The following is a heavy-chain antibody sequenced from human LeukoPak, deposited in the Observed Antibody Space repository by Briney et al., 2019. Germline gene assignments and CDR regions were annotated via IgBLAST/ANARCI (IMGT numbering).Heavy chain of an antibody. V-gene: IGHV3-53*01. CDR3: ARDSLSTLVGATL. CDR1: GFTVSSNY. CDR2: IYSGGST. Sequence: GGSLRLSCAASGFTVSSNYTSWVRQAPGKGLEWVSVIYSGGSTYYADSVKGRFTISRDNSKNTLYLQMNSLRAEDAAVYYCARDSLSTLVGATLWGQGTLVTVSS. D-gene: IGHD1-26*01. J-gene: IGHJ4*02.